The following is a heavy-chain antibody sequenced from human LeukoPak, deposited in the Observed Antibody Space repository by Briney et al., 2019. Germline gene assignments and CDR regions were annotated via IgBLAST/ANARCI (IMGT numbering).Heavy chain of an antibody. CDR3: AREIHLDY. J-gene: IGHJ4*02. Sequence: GGSLRLSCAASGFTVSTNCMTWVRQAPGKGLEWVSSISSSSYIYYADSVKGRFTISRDNAKNSLYLQMNSLRAEDTAVYYCAREIHLDYWGQGTLVTVSS. V-gene: IGHV3-69-1*01. CDR2: ISSSSYI. CDR1: GFTVSTNC.